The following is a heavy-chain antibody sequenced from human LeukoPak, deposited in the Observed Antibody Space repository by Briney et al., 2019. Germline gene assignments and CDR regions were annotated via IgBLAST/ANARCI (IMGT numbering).Heavy chain of an antibody. Sequence: RASVKVSCKASGYTFTSYAMHWVRQAPGQRLEWMGRINAGNGNTKYSQKFQGRVTITRDTSASTAYMELSSLRSEDTAVYYCARVSTDILTGYLTFDYWGQGTLVTVSS. CDR1: GYTFTSYA. J-gene: IGHJ4*02. CDR3: ARVSTDILTGYLTFDY. V-gene: IGHV1-3*01. D-gene: IGHD3-9*01. CDR2: INAGNGNT.